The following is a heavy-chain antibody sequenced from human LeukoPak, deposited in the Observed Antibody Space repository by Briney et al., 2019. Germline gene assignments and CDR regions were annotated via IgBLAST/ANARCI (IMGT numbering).Heavy chain of an antibody. V-gene: IGHV4-61*08. CDR1: GGSISSGGYY. CDR2: IYYSGST. CDR3: ARDGRFLEWSAPYWYFDL. D-gene: IGHD3-3*01. Sequence: SETLSLTCTVSGGSISSGGYYWSWIRQHPGKGLEWIGYIYYSGSTNYNPSLKSRVTISVDTSKNQFSLKLSSVTAADTAVYYCARDGRFLEWSAPYWYFDLWGRGTLVTVSS. J-gene: IGHJ2*01.